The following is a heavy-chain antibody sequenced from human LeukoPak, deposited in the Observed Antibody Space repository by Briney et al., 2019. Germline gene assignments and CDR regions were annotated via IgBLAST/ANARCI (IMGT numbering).Heavy chain of an antibody. Sequence: GGSLRLSCAASGFTFSNYAMNWVRQAPGKGLEWVSLISGSTGSTYYADSVKGRFSISRDNSKNTVYLQMNSLRVEDTAVYYCASTSNSALGLPYFDHWGQGSLVTVSS. CDR2: ISGSTGST. J-gene: IGHJ4*02. CDR3: ASTSNSALGLPYFDH. V-gene: IGHV3-23*01. CDR1: GFTFSNYA. D-gene: IGHD5-18*01.